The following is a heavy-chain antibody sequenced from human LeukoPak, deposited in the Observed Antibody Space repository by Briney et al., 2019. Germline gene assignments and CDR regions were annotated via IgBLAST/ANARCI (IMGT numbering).Heavy chain of an antibody. CDR2: FYHGGST. D-gene: IGHD3-10*01. Sequence: PSETLSLTCTVSGYSISTGYYWDWIRQPPGKGLEWIGTFYHGGSTYYNPSLKSRVTISVDTSKNQFSLNLTSVTAADTAVYYCARVGSKLDYWGQGTLVTVSS. V-gene: IGHV4-38-2*02. CDR1: GYSISTGYY. J-gene: IGHJ4*02. CDR3: ARVGSKLDY.